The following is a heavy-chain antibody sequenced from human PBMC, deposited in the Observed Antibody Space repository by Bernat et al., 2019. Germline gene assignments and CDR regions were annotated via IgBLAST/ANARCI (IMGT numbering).Heavy chain of an antibody. V-gene: IGHV3-23*04. J-gene: IGHJ3*02. CDR1: GFTFSDYA. CDR3: AKDVSAVAGDAFDI. D-gene: IGHD6-19*01. Sequence: QLVESGGGLVKPGESLRLSCEASGFTFSDYAMSWVRQAPGKGLEWVSAISGSDGSTYYADSVKGRFTISRDNSKNTLYLQMNSLRAEDTAVYYCAKDVSAVAGDAFDIWGQGTMVTVSS. CDR2: ISGSDGST.